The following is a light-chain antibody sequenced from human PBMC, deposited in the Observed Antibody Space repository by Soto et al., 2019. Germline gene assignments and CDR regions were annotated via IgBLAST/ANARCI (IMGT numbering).Light chain of an antibody. CDR2: EVS. Sequence: QSALTQPPSASGSPGQSVTISCTGTSSDVGGYNYVSWYQQHPGKAPKLMIYEVSKRPSGVPDRFSGSKSGNTASLTVSGLQAEDEADYYCSSYAGSRDVFGTGTMLTVL. CDR3: SSYAGSRDV. CDR1: SSDVGGYNY. J-gene: IGLJ1*01. V-gene: IGLV2-8*01.